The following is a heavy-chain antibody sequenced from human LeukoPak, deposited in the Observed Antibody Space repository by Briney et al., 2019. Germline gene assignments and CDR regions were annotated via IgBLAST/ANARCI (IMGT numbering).Heavy chain of an antibody. D-gene: IGHD5-18*01. V-gene: IGHV3-48*01. CDR3: ARAQIQLWLQSAGY. J-gene: IGHJ4*02. CDR1: GFTLSSYN. CDR2: IRNSGNTI. Sequence: PGGSLRLSCAVSGFTLSSYNMNWVRQAPGKGLEWVSYIRNSGNTIYYADSVKGRFTISRDNSKNTLYLQMNSLRAEDTAVYYCARAQIQLWLQSAGYWGQGTLVTVSS.